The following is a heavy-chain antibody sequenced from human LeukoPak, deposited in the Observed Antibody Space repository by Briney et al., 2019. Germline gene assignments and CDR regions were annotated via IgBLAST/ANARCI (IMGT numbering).Heavy chain of an antibody. V-gene: IGHV1-69*06. CDR1: GGTFSSYA. CDR2: IIPIFGTA. J-gene: IGHJ4*02. Sequence: ASVKVSCKDSGGTFSSYAISWVRQAPGQGLEWMGGIIPIFGTANYAQKFQGRVTITADKSTSTAYMELSSLRSEDTAVYYCAREQQAAAFDYWGQGTLVTVSS. D-gene: IGHD6-13*01. CDR3: AREQQAAAFDY.